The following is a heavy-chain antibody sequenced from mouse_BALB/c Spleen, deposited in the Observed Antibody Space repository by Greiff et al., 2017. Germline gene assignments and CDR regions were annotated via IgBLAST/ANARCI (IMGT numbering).Heavy chain of an antibody. Sequence: EVQLVESGPGLVKPSQSLSLTCSVTGYSITSGYYWNWIRQFPGNKLEWMGYISYDGSNNYNPSLKNRISITRDTSKNQFFLKLNSVTTEDTATYYCARGDYGFDVWGAGTTVTVSS. CDR2: ISYDGSN. D-gene: IGHD1-1*01. J-gene: IGHJ1*01. CDR3: ARGDYGFDV. V-gene: IGHV3-6*02. CDR1: GYSITSGYY.